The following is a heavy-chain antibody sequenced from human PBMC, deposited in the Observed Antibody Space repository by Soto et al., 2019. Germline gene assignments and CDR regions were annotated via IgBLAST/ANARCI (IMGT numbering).Heavy chain of an antibody. D-gene: IGHD3-10*01. V-gene: IGHV4-39*01. CDR2: INHSGTT. Sequence: SETLSLTCTVSGGYVSSGSYYWSWIRQSPGKGLEWIGEINHSGTTNYNPSLKSRVTISVDTSKNQFSLKLYSVAAADTAVYYCARGRFGDGSGSFTWFDPWGPANLVTVSS. CDR1: GGYVSSGSYY. CDR3: ARGRFGDGSGSFTWFDP. J-gene: IGHJ5*02.